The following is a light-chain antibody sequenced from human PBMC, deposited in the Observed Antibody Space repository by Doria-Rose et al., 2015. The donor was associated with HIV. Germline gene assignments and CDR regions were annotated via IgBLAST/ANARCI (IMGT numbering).Light chain of an antibody. V-gene: IGLV1-40*02. CDR1: SSNIGAGYD. J-gene: IGLJ2*01. Sequence: QSVLTQPPSVSGAPGQRVTISCTGGSSNIGAGYDVHWYQHLPGTAPKLLIYGNTNRPSGVPDRFSGSKSGTSASLAITGLQADDEADYYCQSYDSSLKEVFGGGTKLTVL. CDR2: GNT. CDR3: QSYDSSLKEV.